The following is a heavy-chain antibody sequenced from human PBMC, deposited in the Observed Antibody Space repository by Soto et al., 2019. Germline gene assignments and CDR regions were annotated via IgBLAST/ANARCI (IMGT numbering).Heavy chain of an antibody. Sequence: GSLRLSCAASGFTFSSYGMHWVRQAPGKGLEWVAVISYDGSNKYYADSVKGRFTISRDNSKNTLYLQMNSLRAEDTAVYYCAKDRGYYDSSVPFYYYYGMDVWGQGTTVTVSS. CDR1: GFTFSSYG. CDR3: AKDRGYYDSSVPFYYYYGMDV. D-gene: IGHD3-22*01. CDR2: ISYDGSNK. J-gene: IGHJ6*02. V-gene: IGHV3-30*18.